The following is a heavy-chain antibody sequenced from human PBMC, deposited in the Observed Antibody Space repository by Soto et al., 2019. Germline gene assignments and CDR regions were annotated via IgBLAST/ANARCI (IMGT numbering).Heavy chain of an antibody. CDR2: IYHSGST. CDR3: AISRDDSSGYYFAY. Sequence: QLQLQESGSGLVKPSQTLSLTCAVSSGSISSGGYSWSWIRQPPGKGLVWIGYIYHSGSTYYNPSLKSRVTISVDGSKNHFSLRLSSVTAADTAVYYCAISRDDSSGYYFAYWGQGTLVTVSS. J-gene: IGHJ4*02. V-gene: IGHV4-30-2*01. D-gene: IGHD3-22*01. CDR1: SGSISSGGYS.